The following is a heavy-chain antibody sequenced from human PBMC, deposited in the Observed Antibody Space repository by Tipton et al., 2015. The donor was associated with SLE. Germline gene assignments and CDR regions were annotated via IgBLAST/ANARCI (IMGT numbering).Heavy chain of an antibody. J-gene: IGHJ4*02. V-gene: IGHV4-61*08. CDR2: IYFGGST. CDR3: ARTTYYGSADF. Sequence: TLSLTCSVSGESVDSGGYYWSWIRQSPGKGLDWIGYIYFGGSTTYSHSLKSRVTISIDTSKNQFALELRSVTVADTVIYYCARTTYYGSADFWGRGTLVTVSS. CDR1: GESVDSGGYY. D-gene: IGHD3-10*01.